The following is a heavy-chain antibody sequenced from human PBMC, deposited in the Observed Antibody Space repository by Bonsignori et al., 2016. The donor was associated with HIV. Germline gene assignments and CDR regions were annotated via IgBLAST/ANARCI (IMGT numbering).Heavy chain of an antibody. Sequence: QVQLVQSGAEVKKPGSSVKVSCKVSGGGFSTFGISWVRQAPGQGLEWMGGIIPMFGSGNSTQKFQGRVTITVDSSTATAYMELSRLTSEDTALYFCARNNVDVPSPFEFWGQGTPGHRLR. CDR3: ARNNVDVPSPFEF. CDR2: IIPMFGSG. V-gene: IGHV1-69*13. D-gene: IGHD1/OR15-1a*01. CDR1: GGGFSTFG. J-gene: IGHJ4*02.